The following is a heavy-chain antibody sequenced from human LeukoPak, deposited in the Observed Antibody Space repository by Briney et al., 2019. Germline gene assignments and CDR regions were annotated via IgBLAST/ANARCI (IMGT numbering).Heavy chain of an antibody. CDR1: GYSISSGYY. D-gene: IGHD3-22*01. V-gene: IGHV4-38-2*02. J-gene: IGHJ1*01. Sequence: SETLSLTCTVSGYSISSGYYWGWIRQPPGKGLEWIGSIYHSGSTYYNPSLKSRVTISVDTSKNQFSLKLSSVTAADTAVYYCARMVQSTDSSGFYLPEYFQHWGQGTLITVSS. CDR2: IYHSGST. CDR3: ARMVQSTDSSGFYLPEYFQH.